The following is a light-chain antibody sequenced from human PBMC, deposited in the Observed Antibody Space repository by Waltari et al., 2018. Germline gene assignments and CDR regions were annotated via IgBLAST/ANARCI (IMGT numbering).Light chain of an antibody. CDR1: RSNTGPNH. CDR3: AAWDDSLSGYV. V-gene: IGLV1-44*01. J-gene: IGLJ1*01. CDR2: HNS. Sequence: QSVLPQPSSASGTPPQRVTISFSGIRSNTGPNHVTQYQQLPGTATKLLINHNSHRPPGVPDRVSGSKSGTSASLAISGLLSDDEAEYYCAAWDDSLSGYVFGTGTNVSVL.